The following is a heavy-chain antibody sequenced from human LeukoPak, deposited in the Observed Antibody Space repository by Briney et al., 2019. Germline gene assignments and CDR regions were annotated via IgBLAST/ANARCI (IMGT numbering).Heavy chain of an antibody. D-gene: IGHD3-10*01. J-gene: IGHJ4*02. CDR1: GFTFSSYG. CDR2: ISGSGGST. V-gene: IGHV3-23*01. Sequence: GGSLRLSCAASGFTFSSYGMSWVRQAPGKGLEWVSAISGSGGSTYYADSVKGRFTISRDNSKNTLYLQMNSLRAEDTAVYYCATMGGEWGTGDYFDYWGQGTLVTVSS. CDR3: ATMGGEWGTGDYFDY.